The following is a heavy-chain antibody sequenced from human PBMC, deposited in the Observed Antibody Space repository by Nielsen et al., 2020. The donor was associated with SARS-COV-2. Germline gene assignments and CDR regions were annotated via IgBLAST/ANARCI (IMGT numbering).Heavy chain of an antibody. Sequence: WIRQPPGKGLEWIGHMYSSGSTYYNPSLKSRVTISVDTSKNQFSLKLSSVTAADTAVYYCTSRGDYGDYGELGYYYYYGMDVWGQGTTVTVSS. D-gene: IGHD4-17*01. J-gene: IGHJ6*02. V-gene: IGHV4-39*01. CDR3: TSRGDYGDYGELGYYYYYGMDV. CDR2: MYSSGST.